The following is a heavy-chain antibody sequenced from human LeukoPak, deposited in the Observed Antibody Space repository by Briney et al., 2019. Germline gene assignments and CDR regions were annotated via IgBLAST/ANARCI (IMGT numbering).Heavy chain of an antibody. V-gene: IGHV1-18*01. J-gene: IGHJ3*02. CDR3: ARAEHYYDSSGYSLLGAFDI. Sequence: GASVKVSCKASGYTFTSYGISWVRQAPGQRLEWMGWISAYNGNTNYAQKLQGGVTMTTDTSTSTAYMELRSLRSDDTAVYYCARAEHYYDSSGYSLLGAFDIWGQGTMVTVSS. CDR1: GYTFTSYG. D-gene: IGHD3-22*01. CDR2: ISAYNGNT.